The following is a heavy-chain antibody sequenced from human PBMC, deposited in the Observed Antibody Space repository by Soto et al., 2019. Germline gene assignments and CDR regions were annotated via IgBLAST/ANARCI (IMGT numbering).Heavy chain of an antibody. J-gene: IGHJ4*02. V-gene: IGHV4-61*01. Sequence: QVQLQESGPGLVKPSETLSLTCTVSGGSVSSGSYYWSWIRQPPGKGLEWIGYIYYSGSTNYNPSLKSRVTISVDTSKNQFSLKLSSVTAADTAEYYCAVIVVVGGYYFDYWGQGTLVTVSS. CDR3: AVIVVVGGYYFDY. CDR2: IYYSGST. D-gene: IGHD3-22*01. CDR1: GGSVSSGSYY.